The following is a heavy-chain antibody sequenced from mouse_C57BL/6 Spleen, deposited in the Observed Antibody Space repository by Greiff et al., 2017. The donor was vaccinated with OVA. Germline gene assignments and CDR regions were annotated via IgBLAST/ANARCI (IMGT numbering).Heavy chain of an antibody. Sequence: QVQLQQSGAELVRPGTSVKVSCKASGYAFTNYLIEWVKQRPGQGLEWIGVINPGSGGTNYNEKFKGKATLTADKSSSTAYIQLSSLTSEDSAVYFCARSGNWDVRAMDYWGQGTSVTVSS. J-gene: IGHJ4*01. D-gene: IGHD4-1*01. CDR1: GYAFTNYL. CDR3: ARSGNWDVRAMDY. CDR2: INPGSGGT. V-gene: IGHV1-54*01.